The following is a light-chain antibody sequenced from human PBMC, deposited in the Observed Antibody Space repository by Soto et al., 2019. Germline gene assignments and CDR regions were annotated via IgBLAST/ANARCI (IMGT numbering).Light chain of an antibody. V-gene: IGKV3-20*01. CDR1: QTVSSNY. CDR2: DAS. J-gene: IGKJ1*01. Sequence: EIVLTQSPGTLSLSRGDGARLSCRASQTVSSNYLAWYQQKPGQVPRLLIYDASTRATGIPARSSGSGSGTEFTLTISRLEPEDFAVYYCQQYRSLPRTFGQGTKVDIK. CDR3: QQYRSLPRT.